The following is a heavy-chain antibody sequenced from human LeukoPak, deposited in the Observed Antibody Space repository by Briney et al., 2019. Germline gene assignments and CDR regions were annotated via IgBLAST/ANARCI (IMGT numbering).Heavy chain of an antibody. CDR3: AGELPGVVPYFDY. J-gene: IGHJ4*02. CDR1: GYSISSGYY. D-gene: IGHD3-16*01. CDR2: IYHSGST. V-gene: IGHV4-38-2*02. Sequence: PSETLSLTCAVSGYSISSGYYWGWIRQPPGKGLEWIGSIYHSGSTYYNPSLKSRVTISVDTSKNQFSLKLSSVTAADTAVYYCAGELPGVVPYFDYWGQGTLVTVSS.